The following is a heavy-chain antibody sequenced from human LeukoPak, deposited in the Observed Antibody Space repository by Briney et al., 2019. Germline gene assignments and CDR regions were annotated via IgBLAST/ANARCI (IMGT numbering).Heavy chain of an antibody. D-gene: IGHD3-16*01. J-gene: IGHJ3*02. CDR1: GFSFSSYA. CDR2: ISYDGSNK. V-gene: IGHV3-30*04. Sequence: GGSLRLSCAASGFSFSSYAVHWVRQAPGKGLEWVALISYDGSNKYYADSVKGRFTISRDNSKNTLYLQMNSLRAEDTAVYYCARGDLHYHDSTRRGFDIWGQGTMVTVSS. CDR3: ARGDLHYHDSTRRGFDI.